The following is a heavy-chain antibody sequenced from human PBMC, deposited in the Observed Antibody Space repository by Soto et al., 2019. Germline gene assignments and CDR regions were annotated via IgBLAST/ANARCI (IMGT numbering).Heavy chain of an antibody. CDR1: GDSVSSNSAA. J-gene: IGHJ4*02. Sequence: PSQTLSLTCGISGDSVSSNSAAWNWLRQSPSRGLEWLGRTYYRSKWYNDYAVSVESRITINPDTSKNHFFLQLNFVTPEDTAVYFCARGEQYSGRIFDYWGQGTLVTVSS. V-gene: IGHV6-1*01. CDR3: ARGEQYSGRIFDY. D-gene: IGHD1-26*01. CDR2: TYYRSKWYN.